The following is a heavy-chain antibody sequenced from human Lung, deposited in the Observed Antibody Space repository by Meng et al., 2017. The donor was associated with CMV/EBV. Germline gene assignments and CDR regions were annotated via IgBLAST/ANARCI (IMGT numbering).Heavy chain of an antibody. CDR2: IIPIFGTA. Sequence: TFSSYASSWVRQAPGQGLEWMGGIIPIFGTANYAQKFQGRVTITTDESTSTAYMELSSLRSEDKAGYYCARGRSRDYGDFYAHFDYWGQGTLVTVSS. V-gene: IGHV1-69*05. J-gene: IGHJ4*02. CDR3: ARGRSRDYGDFYAHFDY. CDR1: TFSSYA. D-gene: IGHD4-17*01.